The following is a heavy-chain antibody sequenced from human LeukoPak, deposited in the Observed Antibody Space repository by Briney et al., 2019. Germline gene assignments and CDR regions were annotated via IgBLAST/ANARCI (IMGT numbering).Heavy chain of an antibody. CDR3: ARDLRYCSGGSCYPPTPFDY. V-gene: IGHV4-39*07. CDR1: GGSISSSSYY. J-gene: IGHJ4*02. Sequence: SETLSLTCTVSGGSISSSSYYWGWIRQPPGKGLEWIGSIYYSGITYYNPSLKSRVTISVDTSKNQFSLKLSSVTAADTAVYYCARDLRYCSGGSCYPPTPFDYWGQGTLVTVSS. CDR2: IYYSGIT. D-gene: IGHD2-15*01.